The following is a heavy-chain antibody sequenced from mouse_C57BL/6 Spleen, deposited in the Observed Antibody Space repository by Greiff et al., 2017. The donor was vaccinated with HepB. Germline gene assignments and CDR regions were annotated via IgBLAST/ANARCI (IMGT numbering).Heavy chain of an antibody. V-gene: IGHV1-15*01. J-gene: IGHJ1*03. CDR2: IDPETGGT. CDR3: TRSPTVVGFDV. CDR1: GYTFTDYE. Sequence: VKLMESGAELVRPGASVTLSCKASGYTFTDYEMHWVKQTPVHGLEWIGAIDPETGGTAYNQKFKGKAILTADKSSSTAYMELRSLTSEDSAVYYCTRSPTVVGFDVWGTGTTVTVSS. D-gene: IGHD1-1*01.